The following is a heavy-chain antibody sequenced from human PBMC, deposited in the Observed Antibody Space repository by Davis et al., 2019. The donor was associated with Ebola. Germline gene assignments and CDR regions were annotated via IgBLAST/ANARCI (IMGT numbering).Heavy chain of an antibody. CDR1: GFTFYRYE. J-gene: IGHJ5*02. V-gene: IGHV3-48*03. D-gene: IGHD1-26*01. CDR3: ARGPYSGSYRGWWFDP. Sequence: GESLKISCAASGFTFYRYEMNWVRQAPGKGLEWVSYISGSATSTFYADSVKGRFTISRDNAKNSLYLQMNSLRAEDTAVYYCARGPYSGSYRGWWFDPWGQGTLVTVSP. CDR2: ISGSATST.